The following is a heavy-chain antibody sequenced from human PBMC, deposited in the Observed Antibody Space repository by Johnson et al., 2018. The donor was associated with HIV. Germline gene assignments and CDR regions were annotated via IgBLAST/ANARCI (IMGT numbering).Heavy chain of an antibody. D-gene: IGHD3-22*01. CDR2: IKQDGSEK. CDR3: ARDRNYYDSSAQGAFDI. J-gene: IGHJ3*02. V-gene: IGHV3-7*01. CDR1: GFTFSSYW. Sequence: VQLVESGGGLVQRGGSLRLSCAAFGFTFSSYWMSWVRQAPGKGLEWVANIKQDGSEKYYVDSVKGRFTISRDNAKNSLYLQMNSLRAEDTAVYYCARDRNYYDSSAQGAFDIWGQGTMVTVSS.